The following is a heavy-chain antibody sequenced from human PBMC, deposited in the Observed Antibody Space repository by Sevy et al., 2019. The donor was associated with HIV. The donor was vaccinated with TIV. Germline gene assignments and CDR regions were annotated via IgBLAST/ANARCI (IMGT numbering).Heavy chain of an antibody. V-gene: IGHV4-59*08. CDR1: GGSINSDH. CDR3: ARRNDFDI. J-gene: IGHJ3*02. Sequence: ETLSLTCTVSGGSINSDHWNWIRQPPGKGLEWIGYVYYTGGTNYNPSLKNRVTISVDRTKNQFSLKLTSVTAADTAVYYCARRNDFDIWGQGTMVIVSS. CDR2: VYYTGGT.